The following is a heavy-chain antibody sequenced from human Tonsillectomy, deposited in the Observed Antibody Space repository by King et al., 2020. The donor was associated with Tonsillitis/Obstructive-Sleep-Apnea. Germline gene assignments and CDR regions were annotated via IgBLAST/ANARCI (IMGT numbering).Heavy chain of an antibody. CDR2: IDWDDDK. J-gene: IGHJ4*02. V-gene: IGHV2-70*11. D-gene: IGHD6-19*01. Sequence: VTLKESGPALVKPTQTLTLTCTFSGFSLSTSGMCVSWIRQPPGKALEWLARIDWDDDKYYSTSLKTRLTISKDTSKNQVVLTMTNMDPVDTATYYCARTPYSSGWYRYFDYWGQGTLVTVSS. CDR3: ARTPYSSGWYRYFDY. CDR1: GFSLSTSGMC.